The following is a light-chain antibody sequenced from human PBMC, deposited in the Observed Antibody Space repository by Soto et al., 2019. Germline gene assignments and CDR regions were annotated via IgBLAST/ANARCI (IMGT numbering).Light chain of an antibody. V-gene: IGKV3-11*01. J-gene: IGKJ5*01. Sequence: EIVMTQSPATLSVSPGERATLSCRASQSVSSYLAWYQQKPGQAPRLLIYDASTRATGIPARFSGSGSGTDFTLTISSLEPEDFAVYYCQQRSDWITVGQGTRLEIK. CDR1: QSVSSY. CDR2: DAS. CDR3: QQRSDWIT.